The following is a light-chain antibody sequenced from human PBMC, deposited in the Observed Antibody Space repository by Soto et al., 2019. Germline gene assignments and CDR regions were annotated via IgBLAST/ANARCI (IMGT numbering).Light chain of an antibody. CDR2: EVN. Sequence: QSALTQPASVSGSPGQSIAISCTGTSGDVAAYNYVSWYQQHPGKAPKLIIYEVNNRPSGVSNRFSGSKSGNTASLTISGLHTEDEADYYCSSYTTRDNRVFGGGTKLTVL. V-gene: IGLV2-14*01. CDR3: SSYTTRDNRV. CDR1: SGDVAAYNY. J-gene: IGLJ3*02.